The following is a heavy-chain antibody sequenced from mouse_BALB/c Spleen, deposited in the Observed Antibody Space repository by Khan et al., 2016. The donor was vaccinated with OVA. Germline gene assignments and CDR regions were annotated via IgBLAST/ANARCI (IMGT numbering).Heavy chain of an antibody. D-gene: IGHD2-10*01. CDR1: GYTFTNYG. J-gene: IGHJ4*01. CDR3: ATLPYFSYTLDH. CDR2: INTYTGEL. Sequence: QIQLVQSGPELKKPGETVKISCKASGYTFTNYGMNWVKQSPGKALKWMGWINTYTGELTYADDFKGRFAFSLETSASTAYLQINNLKNEDTATYVGATLPYFSYTLDHWGQGTTVTVSS. V-gene: IGHV9-3-1*01.